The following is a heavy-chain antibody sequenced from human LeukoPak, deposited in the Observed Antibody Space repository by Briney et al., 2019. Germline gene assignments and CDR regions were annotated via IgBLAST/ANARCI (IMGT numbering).Heavy chain of an antibody. J-gene: IGHJ4*02. D-gene: IGHD3-10*01. CDR1: GGSISSSYW. Sequence: PSETLSLTCAVSGGSISSSYWWSWVRPPPGKGLEWIGEIYHSGSTNYNPSLKSRVTISVDKSKNQFSLKLSSVTAADTAVYYCARDRDYYGSGSYYRHYDYWGQGTLATVSS. CDR3: ARDRDYYGSGSYYRHYDY. CDR2: IYHSGST. V-gene: IGHV4-4*02.